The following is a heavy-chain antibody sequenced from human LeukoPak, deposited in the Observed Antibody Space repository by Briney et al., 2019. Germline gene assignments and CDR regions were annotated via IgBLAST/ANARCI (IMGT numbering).Heavy chain of an antibody. Sequence: GGSVTLSCAASVFTFSNYRITWVRHAPWKGLEWVVIINPGGSGKYYVDSVKGRFTISRDNAKNSLYLQINSLRAEDTAVYFCAGRHCSDGGCYFAGADPFDYWGQGTLVTVSS. CDR3: AGRHCSDGGCYFAGADPFDY. CDR1: VFTFSNYR. CDR2: INPGGSGK. D-gene: IGHD2-15*01. V-gene: IGHV3-7*03. J-gene: IGHJ4*02.